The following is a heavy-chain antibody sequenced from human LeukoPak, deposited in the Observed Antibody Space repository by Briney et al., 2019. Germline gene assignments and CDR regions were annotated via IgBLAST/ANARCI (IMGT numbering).Heavy chain of an antibody. Sequence: GASVKVSCKASGYTFTSYDINWVRQATGQGLEWMGWMYPNSGNTGYAQKFQGRVTMTRNTSISTAYMELSSLRSEDTAVYYCARGHIGGYCSSTSCFRWRFMDVWGKGTTVTVSS. CDR2: MYPNSGNT. CDR1: GYTFTSYD. D-gene: IGHD2-2*03. J-gene: IGHJ6*04. V-gene: IGHV1-8*01. CDR3: ARGHIGGYCSSTSCFRWRFMDV.